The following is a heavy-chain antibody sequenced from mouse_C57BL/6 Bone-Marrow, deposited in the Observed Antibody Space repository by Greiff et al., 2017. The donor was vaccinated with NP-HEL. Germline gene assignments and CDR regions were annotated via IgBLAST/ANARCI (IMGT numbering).Heavy chain of an antibody. V-gene: IGHV5-6*01. CDR3: ARRGGITTVVATDYAMDY. CDR1: GFTFSSYG. Sequence: EVQRVESGGDLVKPGGSLKLSCAASGFTFSSYGMSWVRQTPDKRLEWVATISSGGSYTYYPDSVKGRFTISRDNAKNTLYLQMSSLKSEDTAMYYCARRGGITTVVATDYAMDYWGQGTSVTVSS. D-gene: IGHD1-1*01. J-gene: IGHJ4*01. CDR2: ISSGGSYT.